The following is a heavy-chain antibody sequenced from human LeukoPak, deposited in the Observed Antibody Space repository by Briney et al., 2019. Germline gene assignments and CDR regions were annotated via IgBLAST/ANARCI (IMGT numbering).Heavy chain of an antibody. Sequence: SETLSLTCAVSGGSFSGHYWNWIRQPPGKGLEWIGEINHSGSTNYNPSLKSRVTISVDTSKNQFSLKLSSVTAADTAVYYCARDLTDYADRWAAFDIWGQGTMVTVSS. CDR1: GGSFSGHY. CDR3: ARDLTDYADRWAAFDI. D-gene: IGHD4-17*01. CDR2: INHSGST. V-gene: IGHV4-34*01. J-gene: IGHJ3*02.